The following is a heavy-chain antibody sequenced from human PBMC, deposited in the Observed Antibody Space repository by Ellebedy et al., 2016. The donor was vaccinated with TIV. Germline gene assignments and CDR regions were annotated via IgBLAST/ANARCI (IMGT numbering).Heavy chain of an antibody. Sequence: ASVKVSCKASGYPFTTYYVHWVRQVPGQGLQWMGIINPSGGSTTYAQKFQGRITMTRDTSTSTVYMELRSLRSEDTAVYYCASPRRRYYGMDVWGQGTTVTVSS. CDR2: INPSGGST. J-gene: IGHJ6*02. CDR3: ASPRRRYYGMDV. CDR1: GYPFTTYY. V-gene: IGHV1-46*01.